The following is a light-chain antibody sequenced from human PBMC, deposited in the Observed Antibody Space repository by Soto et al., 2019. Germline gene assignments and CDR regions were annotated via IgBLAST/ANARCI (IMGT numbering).Light chain of an antibody. CDR3: GAWDTSLSAVA. Sequence: QSVLTQPPSVSAAPGQKVTITCSGSSSNIGNNEVSWYQQVPGTAPKLLIYASSKRASGISDRISASKSGTSATLVITGLQTGYEADYYCGAWDTSLSAVAFGGGTQLTVL. CDR2: ASS. V-gene: IGLV1-51*01. J-gene: IGLJ2*01. CDR1: SSNIGNNE.